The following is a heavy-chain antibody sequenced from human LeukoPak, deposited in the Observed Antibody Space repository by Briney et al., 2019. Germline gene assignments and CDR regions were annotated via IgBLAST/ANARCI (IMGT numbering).Heavy chain of an antibody. Sequence: GGSLRLSCAVSGFTFSIYAMHWVRQAPGKGVECVAVISYDGSNKYYADSVKGRFTISRDNSKNTLYLQMNSLRAEDTAVYYCARDRMPDYYCYYMDVWGKGTTVTVSS. CDR2: ISYDGSNK. V-gene: IGHV3-30*01. CDR1: GFTFSIYA. J-gene: IGHJ6*03. D-gene: IGHD1-14*01. CDR3: ARDRMPDYYCYYMDV.